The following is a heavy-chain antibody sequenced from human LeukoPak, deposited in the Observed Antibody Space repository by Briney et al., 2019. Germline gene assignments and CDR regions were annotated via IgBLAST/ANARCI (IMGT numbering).Heavy chain of an antibody. Sequence: SETLSLTCAVYGGSFSGYYWSWIRQPPGKGLEWIGEINHSGSTNYNPSLKSRVTISVDTSKNQFSLKLSSVTAADTAVYYCARGLSSGWYRLRSFQHWGQGTLVTVSS. CDR2: INHSGST. CDR1: GGSFSGYY. V-gene: IGHV4-34*01. J-gene: IGHJ1*01. CDR3: ARGLSSGWYRLRSFQH. D-gene: IGHD6-19*01.